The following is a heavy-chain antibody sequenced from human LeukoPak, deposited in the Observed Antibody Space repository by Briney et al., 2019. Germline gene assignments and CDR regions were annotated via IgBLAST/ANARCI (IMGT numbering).Heavy chain of an antibody. D-gene: IGHD2-21*01. CDR1: GGTFSSYA. CDR2: IIPIFGTA. V-gene: IGHV1-69*13. J-gene: IGHJ3*02. Sequence: GASVKVSCKASGGTFSSYAISWVRQAPGQGLEWMGGIIPIFGTANYAQKFQGRITITADESTSTAYMELSSLRSEDTAVYYCARGKAYCGGDCSDYDAFDIWGQGTMVTVSS. CDR3: ARGKAYCGGDCSDYDAFDI.